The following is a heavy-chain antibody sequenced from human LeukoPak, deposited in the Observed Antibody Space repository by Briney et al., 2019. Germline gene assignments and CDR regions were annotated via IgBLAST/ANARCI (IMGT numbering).Heavy chain of an antibody. J-gene: IGHJ5*02. V-gene: IGHV1-46*01. CDR2: INPSGGSP. CDR3: ARGLGSESYYGS. CDR1: GYTLTSYY. D-gene: IGHD3-10*01. Sequence: GASVKVSCKASGYTLTSYYTHWVRQAPGQGLEWMGIINPSGGSPTYAQKFQGRVTMTRDTSTSTVYMELSSLRSEDTAVYYCARGLGSESYYGSWGQGTLVTVSS.